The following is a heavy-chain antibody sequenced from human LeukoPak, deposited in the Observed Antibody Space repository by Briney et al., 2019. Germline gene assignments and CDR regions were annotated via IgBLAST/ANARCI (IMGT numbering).Heavy chain of an antibody. V-gene: IGHV4-38-2*02. CDR2: IYHSGNT. CDR1: GYSISSGYY. CDR3: ARDRASGRAFDI. J-gene: IGHJ3*02. D-gene: IGHD1-14*01. Sequence: SETLSLTCAVSGYSISSGYYWGWIRQPPGKGLEWIGSIYHSGNTYYNPSLKSRVTTSVDTSKNEFSLKVSSVTAADTAVYYCARDRASGRAFDIWGQGTMVTVS.